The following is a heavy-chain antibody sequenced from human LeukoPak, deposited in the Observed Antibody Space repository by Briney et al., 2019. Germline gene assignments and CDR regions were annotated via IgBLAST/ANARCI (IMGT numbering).Heavy chain of an antibody. Sequence: GSLRLSCAASGFTFSTYGMSWVRQAPGKGLEWVSTITGSGGSTYYADSVKGRFTISRDNSKNTLYLQMNSLRAEDTAVYYCAELGITMIGGVWGKGTTVTISS. CDR2: ITGSGGST. CDR3: AELGITMIGGV. J-gene: IGHJ6*04. V-gene: IGHV3-23*01. D-gene: IGHD3-10*02. CDR1: GFTFSTYG.